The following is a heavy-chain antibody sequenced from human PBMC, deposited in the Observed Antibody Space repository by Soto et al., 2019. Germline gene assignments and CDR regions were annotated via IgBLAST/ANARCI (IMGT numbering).Heavy chain of an antibody. Sequence: EVQLVDSGGGLVQPGGSLRLSCAASGFTFSTYGMNWVRQAPGKGLEWVSYISSSSRTIYYADSVKGRFTISRDNADNSLFLQMNSLRAEDTAVYYCAGALQNYGDSLREFDYWGQGTLVTVSS. D-gene: IGHD4-17*01. V-gene: IGHV3-48*01. CDR3: AGALQNYGDSLREFDY. J-gene: IGHJ4*02. CDR2: ISSSSRTI. CDR1: GFTFSTYG.